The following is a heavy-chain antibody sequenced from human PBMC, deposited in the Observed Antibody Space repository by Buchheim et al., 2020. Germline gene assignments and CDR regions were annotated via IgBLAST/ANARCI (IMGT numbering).Heavy chain of an antibody. J-gene: IGHJ6*02. CDR3: ARGEQWLINGMDV. V-gene: IGHV3-64*01. CDR1: GFTFSSYA. D-gene: IGHD6-19*01. Sequence: EVQLVESGGGLVQPGGSLRLSCAASGFTFSSYAMHWVRQAPGKGLEYVSAISSNGGSTYYANSVKGRFTISRDNSKHTLYLQMGSLRAEDMAVYYCARGEQWLINGMDVWGQGTT. CDR2: ISSNGGST.